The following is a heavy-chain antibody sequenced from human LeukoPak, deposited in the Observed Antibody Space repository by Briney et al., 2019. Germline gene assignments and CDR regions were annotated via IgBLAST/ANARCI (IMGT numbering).Heavy chain of an antibody. V-gene: IGHV4-4*07. Sequence: SETLSLTCTVSGGSISSYYWSWIRQPAGKGLEWIGRIYTSGSTNYNPSLKSRVTMSVDTSKNQFSLKLSSVTAADTAVYYCARDVPEWFRELKWFDPWGQGTLVTVSS. CDR1: GGSISSYY. CDR2: IYTSGST. J-gene: IGHJ5*02. CDR3: ARDVPEWFRELKWFDP. D-gene: IGHD3-10*01.